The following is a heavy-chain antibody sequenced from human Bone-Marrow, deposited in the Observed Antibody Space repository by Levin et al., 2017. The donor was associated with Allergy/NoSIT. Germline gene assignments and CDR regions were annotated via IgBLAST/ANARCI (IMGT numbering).Heavy chain of an antibody. CDR2: IHSRGDT. D-gene: IGHD5-24*01. CDR3: ARMADADGNFYPDDF. CDR1: GGSISGHY. Sequence: SETLSLTCIVSGGSISGHYWSWIRQAAGTGLEWIGRIHSRGDTTYNPSLRGRIFMSVDTSKNQFSLHMTSVTAADTAVYYCARMADADGNFYPDDFWGQGTLVTVSS. V-gene: IGHV4-4*07. J-gene: IGHJ4*02.